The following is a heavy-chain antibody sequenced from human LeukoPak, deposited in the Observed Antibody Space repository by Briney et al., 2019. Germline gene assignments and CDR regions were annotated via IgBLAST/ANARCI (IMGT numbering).Heavy chain of an antibody. CDR1: GFTFSSYA. CDR2: ISGSGGST. CDR3: AKADYDILTGYYNSPYYFDY. D-gene: IGHD3-9*01. Sequence: PGGSLRLSCAASGFTFSSYAMSWVRHAPGKGLEWVSAISGSGGSTYYADSVKGRFTISRDNSKNTLYLQMNSLRAEDTAVYYCAKADYDILTGYYNSPYYFDYWGQGTLVTVSS. J-gene: IGHJ4*02. V-gene: IGHV3-23*01.